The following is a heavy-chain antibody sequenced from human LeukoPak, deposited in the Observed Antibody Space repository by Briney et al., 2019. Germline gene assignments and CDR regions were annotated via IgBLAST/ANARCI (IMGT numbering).Heavy chain of an antibody. CDR2: IYHSGST. V-gene: IGHV4-38-2*02. CDR1: GYSISSGCY. Sequence: SETLSLTCTVSGYSISSGCYWGWIRQPPGKGLEWIGSIYHSGSTYYNPSLKSRVTISVDTSKNQFSLKLSSVTAADTAVYYCARDTCTNGVCYYYFDYWGQGTLVTVSS. J-gene: IGHJ4*02. CDR3: ARDTCTNGVCYYYFDY. D-gene: IGHD2-8*01.